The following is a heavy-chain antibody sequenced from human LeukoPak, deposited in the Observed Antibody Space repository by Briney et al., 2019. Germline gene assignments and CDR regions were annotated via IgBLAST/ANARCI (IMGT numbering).Heavy chain of an antibody. J-gene: IGHJ4*02. Sequence: ASVNVSCKASGYTFTSYAMNWVRQAPGQGLEWMGWINTNTGNPTYVQGFTGRFVFSLDTSVSTAYLQISSLKTEDTAVYYCARVSRSRGEWLFDYWGQGTLVSVSS. D-gene: IGHD3-3*01. V-gene: IGHV7-4-1*02. CDR2: INTNTGNP. CDR1: GYTFTSYA. CDR3: ARVSRSRGEWLFDY.